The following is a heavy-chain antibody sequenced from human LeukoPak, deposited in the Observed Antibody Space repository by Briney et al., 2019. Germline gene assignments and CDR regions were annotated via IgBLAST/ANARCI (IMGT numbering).Heavy chain of an antibody. CDR1: GFTFSNHA. CDR2: IKQDGSEK. Sequence: GGSLRLSCAASGFTFSNHAMHWVRQAPGKGLEWVANIKQDGSEKYYVDSVKGRFTISRDNAKNSLYLQMNSLRAEDTAVYYCARDLTMVRGVMAYFDYWGQGTLVTVSS. D-gene: IGHD3-10*01. CDR3: ARDLTMVRGVMAYFDY. J-gene: IGHJ4*02. V-gene: IGHV3-7*01.